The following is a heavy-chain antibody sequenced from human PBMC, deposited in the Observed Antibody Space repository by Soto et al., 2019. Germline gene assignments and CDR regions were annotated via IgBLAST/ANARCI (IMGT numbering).Heavy chain of an antibody. CDR1: GYTFINYD. V-gene: IGHV1-8*01. CDR2: MNPNSGNT. Sequence: QVQLVQSGAEVKKPGASVKVSCKASGYTFINYDINWVRQAIGQGLEWMGWMNPNSGNTGFAQKFKDRVTLTRNSSTNTAYMELSSLRSEDTAVYFCVRGGGYYDMLTGYDYWGHGSLVTVSS. CDR3: VRGGGYYDMLTGYDY. J-gene: IGHJ4*01. D-gene: IGHD3-9*01.